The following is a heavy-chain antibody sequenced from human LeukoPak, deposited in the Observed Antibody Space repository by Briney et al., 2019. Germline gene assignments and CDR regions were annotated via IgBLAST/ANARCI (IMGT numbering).Heavy chain of an antibody. CDR2: IYYSGST. CDR3: ARDVRGYSYGNDY. D-gene: IGHD5-18*01. CDR1: GGSISSSGSY. J-gene: IGHJ4*02. V-gene: IGHV4-39*07. Sequence: PSETLSLTCTVSGGSISSSGSYWGWIRQPPGRGLEWIVTIYYSGSTYYNPSLKSRVTISVDTSKNQFSLKLSSVTAADTAVYYCARDVRGYSYGNDYWGQGTLVTVSS.